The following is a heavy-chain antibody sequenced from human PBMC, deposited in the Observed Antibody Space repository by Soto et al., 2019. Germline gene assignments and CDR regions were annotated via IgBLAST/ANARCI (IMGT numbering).Heavy chain of an antibody. Sequence: PGGSLRLSCAASGFTFNIYAMSWVRQAPGKGLEWVSAISGSGGSTYYADSVKGRFTISRDNSKNTLYLQMNSLRAEDTAVYYCAKDTGNCSGGSCYALNWFDPWGQGTLVTVSS. V-gene: IGHV3-23*01. D-gene: IGHD2-15*01. CDR2: ISGSGGST. J-gene: IGHJ5*02. CDR3: AKDTGNCSGGSCYALNWFDP. CDR1: GFTFNIYA.